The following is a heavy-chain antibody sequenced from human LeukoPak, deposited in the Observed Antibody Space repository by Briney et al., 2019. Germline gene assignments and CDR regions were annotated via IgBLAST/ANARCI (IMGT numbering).Heavy chain of an antibody. CDR2: ISSSAYST. CDR1: RFAFSNVA. V-gene: IGHV3-23*01. CDR3: AKSGPYCSSTTCNYFDY. J-gene: IGHJ4*02. D-gene: IGHD2-2*01. Sequence: VGSLRLSCAASRFAFSNVAMSGVRQAPGKGLGWGSTISSSAYSTYYADSVKVRFTISRDNSKNALFLQMNSLSAEDTAVYYCAKSGPYCSSTTCNYFDYWGQGTLVTVSS.